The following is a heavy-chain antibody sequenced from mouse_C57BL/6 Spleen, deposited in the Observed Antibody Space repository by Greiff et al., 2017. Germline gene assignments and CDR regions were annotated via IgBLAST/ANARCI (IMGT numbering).Heavy chain of an antibody. CDR3: ARDLDGTGFDY. J-gene: IGHJ2*01. D-gene: IGHD4-1*01. Sequence: EVMLVESGGGLVKPGGSLKLSCAASGFTFSSYAMSWVRQTPEKRLEWVATISDGGSYTYYPDNVKGRFTISRDNAKNNLYLQISHLKSEDTAMYYCARDLDGTGFDYWGQGTTLTVSS. CDR1: GFTFSSYA. CDR2: ISDGGSYT. V-gene: IGHV5-4*01.